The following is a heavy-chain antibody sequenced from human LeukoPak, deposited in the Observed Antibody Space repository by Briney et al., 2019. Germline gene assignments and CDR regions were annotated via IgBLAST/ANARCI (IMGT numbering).Heavy chain of an antibody. CDR3: ARGGPLSDTAMVRPFDY. V-gene: IGHV4-59*12. CDR2: IYYSGST. Sequence: PSETLSLTCTVSGGSISSYYWSWIRQPPGKGLEWIGYIYYSGSTNYNPSLKSRVTISVDTSKNQFSLKLSSVTAADTAVYYCARGGPLSDTAMVRPFDYWGQGTLVTVSS. D-gene: IGHD5-18*01. CDR1: GGSISSYY. J-gene: IGHJ4*02.